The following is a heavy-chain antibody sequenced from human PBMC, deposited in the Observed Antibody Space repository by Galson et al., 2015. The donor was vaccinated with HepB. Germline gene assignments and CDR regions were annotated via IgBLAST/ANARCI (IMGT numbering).Heavy chain of an antibody. CDR2: IKQDGSEK. J-gene: IGHJ5*02. V-gene: IGHV3-7*03. CDR3: ARGNSGKYWAYFDP. Sequence: SLRLSCAAYGFTFNSCWMSWVRQAPGKGLEWVAIIKQDGSEKHYVQSVRGRFTISRDNVKSSLYLQMNSLRAEDTAVYYCARGNSGKYWAYFDPWGQGTLVTVSS. D-gene: IGHD1-26*01. CDR1: GFTFNSCW.